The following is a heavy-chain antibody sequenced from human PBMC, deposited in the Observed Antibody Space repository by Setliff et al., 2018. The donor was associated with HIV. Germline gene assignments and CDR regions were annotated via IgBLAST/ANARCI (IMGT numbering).Heavy chain of an antibody. D-gene: IGHD4-4*01. V-gene: IGHV1-69*13. CDR1: GGTFSSYV. CDR3: AKTSPKDGYSSDF. J-gene: IGHJ4*02. CDR2: IIPIFGTV. Sequence: GASVKVSCKASGGTFSSYVISWVRQAPGQGLEWMGGIIPIFGTVDYAQKFQGRVAITADESTSTAYMELSSLRSEDTAVYYCAKTSPKDGYSSDFWGQGTPVTVSS.